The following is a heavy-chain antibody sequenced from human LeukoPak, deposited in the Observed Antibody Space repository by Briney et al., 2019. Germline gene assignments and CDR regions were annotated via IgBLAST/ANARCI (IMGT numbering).Heavy chain of an antibody. CDR1: GFAFSSYE. J-gene: IGHJ4*02. CDR3: ARAGVVVPAAPLDS. V-gene: IGHV3-48*03. Sequence: PGGSLRLSCAASGFAFSSYEMSWVRQAPGKGLEWISYISSSASTIFYADSVKGRFTISRDNAKNSLYLQMNSLRAEDTAVYYCARAGVVVPAAPLDSWGQGTLVTVSS. CDR2: ISSSASTI. D-gene: IGHD2-2*01.